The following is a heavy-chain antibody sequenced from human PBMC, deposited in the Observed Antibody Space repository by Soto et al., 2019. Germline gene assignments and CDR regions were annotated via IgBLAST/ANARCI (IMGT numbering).Heavy chain of an antibody. CDR3: ARAWRGVSSGWYAPGY. CDR1: GYTFTGYY. D-gene: IGHD6-19*01. V-gene: IGHV1-2*04. Sequence: QVQLVQSGAEVKKPGASVKVSCKASGYTFTGYYMHWVRQAPGQGLEWMGWINPNSGGTNYAQKFQGWATMTRDTSVSTAYMELSRLRSEDTAVYYCARAWRGVSSGWYAPGYWGQGTLVTVSS. J-gene: IGHJ4*02. CDR2: INPNSGGT.